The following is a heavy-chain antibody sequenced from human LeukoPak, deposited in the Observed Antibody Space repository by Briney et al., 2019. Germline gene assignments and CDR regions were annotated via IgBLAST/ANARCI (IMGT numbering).Heavy chain of an antibody. CDR1: GGSISSYY. CDR3: ARGHGGYGEGWFDP. CDR2: VFYSGSI. V-gene: IGHV4-59*12. J-gene: IGHJ5*02. Sequence: SETLSLTCTVSGGSISSYYWSWIRQPPRKGLEWIGYVFYSGSINYNPSLKSRVTISIDASKNQFSLKLSSVTAADTAVYYCARGHGGYGEGWFDPWGQGTLVTVSS. D-gene: IGHD5-12*01.